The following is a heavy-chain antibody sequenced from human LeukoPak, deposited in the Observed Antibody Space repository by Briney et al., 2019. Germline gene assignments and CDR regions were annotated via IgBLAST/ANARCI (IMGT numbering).Heavy chain of an antibody. CDR2: INQDGSVK. Sequence: GGSLRLSCAASGFTFSNYWMSWVRQAPGRGLEWVANINQDGSVKYYVDSVKGRFTISRDNAKNSQYLQMNSLRVEDTAVYYCARRGYSSSSLDYWGQGTLVTVCS. CDR1: GFTFSNYW. V-gene: IGHV3-7*01. J-gene: IGHJ4*01. D-gene: IGHD6-6*01. CDR3: ARRGYSSSSLDY.